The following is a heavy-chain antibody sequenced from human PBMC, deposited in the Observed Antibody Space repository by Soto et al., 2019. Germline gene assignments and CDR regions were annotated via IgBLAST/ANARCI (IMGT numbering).Heavy chain of an antibody. CDR1: GYTFKDYD. CDR2: MNPNSGNT. V-gene: IGHV1-8*01. Sequence: ASVKVSCKASGYTFKDYDINWVRRAPGQGLEWMGWMNPNSGNTAYARKFHDRITMTRSVSARTAFMELSSLTPEDTAVYYCARRMTWSLWCFDLWGSGTQVTVSS. J-gene: IGHJ2*01. CDR3: ARRMTWSLWCFDL. D-gene: IGHD3-3*01.